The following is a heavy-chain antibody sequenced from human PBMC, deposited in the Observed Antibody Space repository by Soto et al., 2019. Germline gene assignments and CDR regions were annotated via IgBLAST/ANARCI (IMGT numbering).Heavy chain of an antibody. D-gene: IGHD2-2*01. V-gene: IGHV3-23*01. J-gene: IGHJ4*02. CDR2: ISGSGGST. CDR1: GFTFSSYA. Sequence: GGSLRLSCAASGFTFSSYAMSWVRQAPGKGLEWVSAISGSGGSTYYADSVKGRFTISRDNSKNTLYLQMNSLRAEDTAVYYCAKLGYCSSTSCYLFDYWGQGTLVTVSS. CDR3: AKLGYCSSTSCYLFDY.